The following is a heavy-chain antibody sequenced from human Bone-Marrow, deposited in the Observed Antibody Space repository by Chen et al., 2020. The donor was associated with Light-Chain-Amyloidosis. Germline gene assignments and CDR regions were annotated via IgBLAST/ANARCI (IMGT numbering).Heavy chain of an antibody. CDR3: ARRRDGYNFDY. CDR1: GYTCPNYW. V-gene: IGHV5-51*01. D-gene: IGHD5-12*01. Sequence: EGQLEQSGPEVKKPGESLEISCKGSGYTCPNYWIGWGRQMPGKGLEWMGVIYPDDSDARYSPSFEGQVTISADKSITTAYLQWRSLKASDTAMYYCARRRDGYNFDYWGQGTLVTVSS. J-gene: IGHJ4*02. CDR2: IYPDDSDA.